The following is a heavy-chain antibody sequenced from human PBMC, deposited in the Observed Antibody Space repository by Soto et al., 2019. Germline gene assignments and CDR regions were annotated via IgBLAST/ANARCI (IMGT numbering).Heavy chain of an antibody. CDR1: GGSISSGDYC. CDR2: IYYSGNT. D-gene: IGHD5-18*01. Sequence: SETLSLTCIVSGGSISSGDYCWSWIRQPPGKGLEWIGNIYYSGNTYYNPSLKSRVTISVDTSKNQFSLKLSSVTAADTAVYFCARELSGYSYGLGDMYWGQGTLVTVSS. V-gene: IGHV4-30-4*01. J-gene: IGHJ4*02. CDR3: ARELSGYSYGLGDMY.